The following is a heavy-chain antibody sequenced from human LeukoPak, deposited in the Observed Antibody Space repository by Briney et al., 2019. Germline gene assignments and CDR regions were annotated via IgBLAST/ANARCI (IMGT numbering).Heavy chain of an antibody. Sequence: SETLSLTCTVSGGSISTYYWGWIRQPPGKGLEWIGSIYYSGSTYYNPSLKSRVTISVDTSKNQFSLKLSSVTAADTAVYYCARLPRGIAARSYWGQGTLVTVSS. CDR3: ARLPRGIAARSY. D-gene: IGHD6-6*01. V-gene: IGHV4-39*01. CDR1: GGSISTYY. CDR2: IYYSGST. J-gene: IGHJ4*02.